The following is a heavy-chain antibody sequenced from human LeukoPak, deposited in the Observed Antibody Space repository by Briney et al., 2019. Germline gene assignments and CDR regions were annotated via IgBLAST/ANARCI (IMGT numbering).Heavy chain of an antibody. D-gene: IGHD1-26*01. CDR3: ARDEMSGSYPLDY. CDR1: GGTFSSYA. V-gene: IGHV1-18*01. J-gene: IGHJ4*02. CDR2: ISAYNGNT. Sequence: ASVKVSCKASGGTFSSYAISWVRQAPGQGLEWMGWISAYNGNTNYAQKLQGRVTMTTDTSTSTAYMELRSLRSDDTAVYYCARDEMSGSYPLDYWGQGTLVTVSS.